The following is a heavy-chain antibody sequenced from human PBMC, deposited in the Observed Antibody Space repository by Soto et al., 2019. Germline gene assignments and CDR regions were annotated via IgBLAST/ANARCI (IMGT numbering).Heavy chain of an antibody. Sequence: QITLKESGPTLVKPTQTLTLTCAFSGFSLSTSGVGVGWIRQPPGKALEWLALIYWDDDKRYSPSLKSRLTITKDTSKNQVVLTMTNMDPVDTATYYCAHRPSYCSGGSCYSGFDYWGQGTLVTVSS. CDR2: IYWDDDK. CDR1: GFSLSTSGVG. CDR3: AHRPSYCSGGSCYSGFDY. V-gene: IGHV2-5*02. J-gene: IGHJ4*02. D-gene: IGHD2-15*01.